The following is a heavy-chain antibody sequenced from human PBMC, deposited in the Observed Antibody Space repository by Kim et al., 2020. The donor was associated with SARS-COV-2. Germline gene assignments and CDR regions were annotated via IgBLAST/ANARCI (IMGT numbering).Heavy chain of an antibody. V-gene: IGHV3-53*01. CDR3: ARDYGYNWFDP. D-gene: IGHD4-17*01. J-gene: IGHJ5*02. Sequence: YYAASVKGRFTISRDNSKNTLYLQMNSLRAEDTAVYYCARDYGYNWFDPWGQGTLVTVSS.